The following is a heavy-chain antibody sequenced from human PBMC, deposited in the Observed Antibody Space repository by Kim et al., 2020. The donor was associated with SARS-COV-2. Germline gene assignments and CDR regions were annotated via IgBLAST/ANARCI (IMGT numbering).Heavy chain of an antibody. D-gene: IGHD2-15*01. Sequence: SVKVSCKASGGTFSSYAISWVRQAPGQGLEWMGRIIPILGIANYAQKFQGRVTITADKSTSTAYMELSSLSSEDTTVYYCSQSYCSGGSCYSDFDYWGQGTLVTVSS. CDR3: SQSYCSGGSCYSDFDY. CDR2: IIPILGIA. V-gene: IGHV1-69*04. CDR1: GGTFSSYA. J-gene: IGHJ4*02.